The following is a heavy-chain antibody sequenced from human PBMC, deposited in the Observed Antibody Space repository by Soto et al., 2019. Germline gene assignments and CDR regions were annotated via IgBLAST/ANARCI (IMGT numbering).Heavy chain of an antibody. Sequence: QVQLQESGPGLVKPSETLSLTCTVSGGSISSGPYSWGWIRQPPGEGLGWIGTFHYSEITYYNPSLESLVPISVDTSKNQFSLKVTSVSVADTAMYYCARLGGFCSSTICYGFYGMDVWGQGTTVIVSS. CDR2: FHYSEIT. V-gene: IGHV4-39*01. CDR1: GGSISSGPYS. D-gene: IGHD2-2*01. CDR3: ARLGGFCSSTICYGFYGMDV. J-gene: IGHJ6*02.